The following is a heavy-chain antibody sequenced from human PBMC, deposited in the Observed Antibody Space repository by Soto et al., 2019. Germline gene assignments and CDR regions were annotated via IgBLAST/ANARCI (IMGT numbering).Heavy chain of an antibody. Sequence: PGGSLRLSCAASGFTFSSYGMHWVRQAPGKGLEWVAVIWYDGSNKYYADSVKGRFTISRDNSKNTLYLQMNSLRAEDTAVYYCARDSTQVVTAKLDYWGQGTLVTVSS. CDR2: IWYDGSNK. D-gene: IGHD2-21*02. V-gene: IGHV3-33*01. CDR3: ARDSTQVVTAKLDY. CDR1: GFTFSSYG. J-gene: IGHJ4*02.